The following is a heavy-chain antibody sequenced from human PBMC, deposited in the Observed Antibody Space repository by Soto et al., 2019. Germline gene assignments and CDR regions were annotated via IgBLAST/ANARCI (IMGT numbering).Heavy chain of an antibody. CDR1: GFTFRSYW. V-gene: IGHV3-7*03. J-gene: IGHJ5*01. D-gene: IGHD4-17*01. Sequence: GGSLRLSCAASGFTFRSYWMSWVRQAPGKGLEWVANINQGGSEKKYVDSAKGRFTISRDNAKNSLYLQVNSLRADDTAVFYCTGDKPYGDSHDSWGQGTLVTVSS. CDR2: INQGGSEK. CDR3: TGDKPYGDSHDS.